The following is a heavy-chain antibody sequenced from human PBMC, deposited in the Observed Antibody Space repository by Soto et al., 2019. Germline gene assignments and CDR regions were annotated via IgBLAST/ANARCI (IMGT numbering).Heavy chain of an antibody. D-gene: IGHD6-6*01. CDR3: ARDRFKIAARPLGLDV. V-gene: IGHV1-18*04. CDR2: ISAYNGNT. J-gene: IGHJ6*02. Sequence: ASVKVSCKASGYTFTSYGISWVRQAPGQGLEWMGWISAYNGNTNYAQKLQGRVTMTTDTSTSTAYMELRSLRSDDTAVYYCARDRFKIAARPLGLDVWGQGSTVTVSS. CDR1: GYTFTSYG.